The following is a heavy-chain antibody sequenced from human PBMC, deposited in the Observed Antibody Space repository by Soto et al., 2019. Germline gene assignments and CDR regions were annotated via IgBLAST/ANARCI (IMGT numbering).Heavy chain of an antibody. V-gene: IGHV1-18*01. CDR2: ISAYNGKT. D-gene: IGHD2-2*01. CDR1: GYTFTSNG. CDR3: ARSPGYEVDY. J-gene: IGHJ4*02. Sequence: SVKVCCKDSGYTFTSNGISWLRQAPGQGLEWMGWISAYNGKTNYAQKLQGRVTMTTDTSTSTAYMELRSLRSDDTAVYYCARSPGYEVDYWGQGTLVTVSS.